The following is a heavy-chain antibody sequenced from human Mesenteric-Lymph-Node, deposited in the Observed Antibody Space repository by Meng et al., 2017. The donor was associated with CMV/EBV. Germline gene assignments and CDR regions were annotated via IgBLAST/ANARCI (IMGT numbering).Heavy chain of an antibody. CDR1: GYTFSDYY. CDR2: INPNSGGT. V-gene: IGHV1-2*02. CDR3: ARAHYDILTGYSDYFDY. J-gene: IGHJ4*02. Sequence: APVKVSCKASGYTFSDYYMHWVRQAPGQGLEWMGWINPNSGGTNYAQKFQGRVTMTRDTSISTAYMELSRLRYDDTAVYYCARAHYDILTGYSDYFDYWGQGTLVTVSS. D-gene: IGHD3-9*01.